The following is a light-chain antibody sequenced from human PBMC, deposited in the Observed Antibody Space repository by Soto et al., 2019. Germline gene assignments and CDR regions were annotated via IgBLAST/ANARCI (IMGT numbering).Light chain of an antibody. V-gene: IGKV3-20*01. J-gene: IGKJ1*01. CDR2: ATS. CDR1: QSISSRY. CDR3: HQFVSSPPAWA. Sequence: EIVLTQSPGTLSLSPGERATLSCRTSQSISSRYLAWSQQKPGQAPRLLISATSSRATGVPDRFSGSGSGTDFTLTITRLEPEDSAVYYCHQFVSSPPAWAFGQGTKVEIK.